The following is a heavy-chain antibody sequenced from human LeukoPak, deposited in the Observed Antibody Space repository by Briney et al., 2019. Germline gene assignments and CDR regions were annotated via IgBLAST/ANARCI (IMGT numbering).Heavy chain of an antibody. D-gene: IGHD3-3*01. Sequence: PSQTLSLTCTVSGGSISSSSYYWGWIRQHPRKGLEWIGYIYYIGSTSYNPSLKSRVIISVDTSKNQFSLKLSSVTAADTAVYYCARAEGMFWSDYYTDWGQGTLVTVSS. J-gene: IGHJ4*02. CDR3: ARAEGMFWSDYYTD. CDR1: GGSISSSSYY. CDR2: IYYIGST. V-gene: IGHV4-31*03.